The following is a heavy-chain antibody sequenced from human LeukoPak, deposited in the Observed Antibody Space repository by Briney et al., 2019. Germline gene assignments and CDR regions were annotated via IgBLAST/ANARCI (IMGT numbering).Heavy chain of an antibody. V-gene: IGHV4-31*03. CDR3: ARAARATSSGYDYWYYYYYYYMDG. CDR1: VGSIISGGYY. Sequence: SQTLSLTCTVSVGSIISGGYYWRWIRHHPGKGLERIGYIYYSGSTYYNPSLKSRVTISVDTSKNQFSLKLSSVTAADTAVYYCARAARATSSGYDYWYYYYYYYMDGWGKGTTVTVSS. D-gene: IGHD5-12*01. CDR2: IYYSGST. J-gene: IGHJ6*03.